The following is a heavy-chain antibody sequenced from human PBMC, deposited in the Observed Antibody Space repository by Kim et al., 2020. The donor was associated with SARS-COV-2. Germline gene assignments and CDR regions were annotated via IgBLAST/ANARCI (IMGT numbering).Heavy chain of an antibody. D-gene: IGHD3-3*01. J-gene: IGHJ5*02. CDR2: MNPNSGNT. Sequence: ASVKVSCKASGYTFTSYDINWVRQATGQGLEWMGWMNPNSGNTGYAQKFQGRVTMTRNTSISTAYMELSSLRSEDTAVCYCARALGHKRITIFGVVIIYWFDPWGQGTLVTVSS. CDR3: ARALGHKRITIFGVVIIYWFDP. V-gene: IGHV1-8*01. CDR1: GYTFTSYD.